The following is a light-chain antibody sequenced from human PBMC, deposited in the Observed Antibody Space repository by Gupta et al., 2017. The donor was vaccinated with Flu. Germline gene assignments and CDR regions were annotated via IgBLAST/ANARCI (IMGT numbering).Light chain of an antibody. Sequence: PSFMSASVGDRVTITCRASQGMGRYLAWYQQKPGRAPKLLIYATSTGKSGVPSRFSGSGSGTEFTLTIDSLQPEDFANYYCEHEDNSPFTFGHGTKVDVK. CDR2: ATS. J-gene: IGKJ3*01. CDR3: EHEDNSPFT. CDR1: QGMGRY. V-gene: IGKV1-9*01.